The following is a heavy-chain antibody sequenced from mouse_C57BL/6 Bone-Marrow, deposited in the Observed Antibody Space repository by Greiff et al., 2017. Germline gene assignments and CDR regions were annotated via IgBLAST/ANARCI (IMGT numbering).Heavy chain of an antibody. CDR3: ARPRYGFNFDY. J-gene: IGHJ2*01. CDR1: GYTFTSYG. V-gene: IGHV1-81*01. CDR2: IYPRSGNT. Sequence: VKLQESGAELARPGASVKLSCKASGYTFTSYGISWVKQRTGQGLEWIGEIYPRSGNTYYNEKFKGKATLTADKSSSTAYMELRSLTSEDSAVYFCARPRYGFNFDYWGQGTTLTVSS. D-gene: IGHD2-2*01.